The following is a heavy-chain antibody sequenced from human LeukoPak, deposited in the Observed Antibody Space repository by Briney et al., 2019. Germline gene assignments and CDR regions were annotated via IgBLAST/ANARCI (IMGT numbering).Heavy chain of an antibody. D-gene: IGHD7-27*01. J-gene: IGHJ4*02. CDR1: GFTFSNYG. CDR2: ISVSGGTT. V-gene: IGHV3-23*01. CDR3: XKSXFPSGVYYFDS. Sequence: QSGGSLRLSCAASGFTFSNYGMGWVRQAPGKGLEWVSVISVSGGTTYYADSVKGRFTISRDNSKNTLYLQMNSLRAEDTAVYYCXKSXFPSGVYYFDSWGQGTLVTVSS.